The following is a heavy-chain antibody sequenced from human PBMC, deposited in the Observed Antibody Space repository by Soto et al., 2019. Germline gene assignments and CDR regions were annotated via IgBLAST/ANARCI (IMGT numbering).Heavy chain of an antibody. D-gene: IGHD3-10*01. Sequence: SETLSLTCTVSGGSISSTSYYWGWIRQPPGKGLEWIGNIYYSGGIYYSPSLKSRVTISVDTSKNQFSLKLSSMTAADTAVYYCAAILWFGELYIHENWFDPWGQGTLVTVSS. CDR2: IYYSGGI. CDR1: GGSISSTSYY. J-gene: IGHJ5*02. CDR3: AAILWFGELYIHENWFDP. V-gene: IGHV4-39*01.